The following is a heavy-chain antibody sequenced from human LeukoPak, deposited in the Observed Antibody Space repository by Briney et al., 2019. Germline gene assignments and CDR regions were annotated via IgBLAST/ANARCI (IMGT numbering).Heavy chain of an antibody. D-gene: IGHD3-22*01. CDR1: GYTLTELS. CDR3: ATGRDYYDSSGPWPVDY. V-gene: IGHV1-24*01. CDR2: FDPEDGET. J-gene: IGHJ4*02. Sequence: ASVKVSCKVSGYTLTELSMHWVRQAPGKGLEWMGGFDPEDGETIYAQKFQGRVTMTEDTSTDTAYMELSSLRSEDTAVYYCATGRDYYDSSGPWPVDYWGQGTLVTVSS.